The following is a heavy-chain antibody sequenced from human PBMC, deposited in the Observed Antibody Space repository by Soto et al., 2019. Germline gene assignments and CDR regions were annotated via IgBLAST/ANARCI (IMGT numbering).Heavy chain of an antibody. CDR2: IYYSGST. CDR1: GFSISSYY. V-gene: IGHV4-59*01. CDR3: ARDGTYYYGSGSYYQSYNWFDP. Sequence: SETLSLTCPVSGFSISSYYWSWIRQPPGKGLEWIGYIYYSGSTNYNPSLKSRVTISVGTSKNQFSLKLSSVTAADTAVYYCARDGTYYYGSGSYYQSYNWFDPWGQGTLVTVSS. D-gene: IGHD3-10*01. J-gene: IGHJ5*02.